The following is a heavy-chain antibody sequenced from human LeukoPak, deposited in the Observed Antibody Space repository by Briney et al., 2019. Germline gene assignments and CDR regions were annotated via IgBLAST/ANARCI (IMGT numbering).Heavy chain of an antibody. CDR2: ISYSGTT. J-gene: IGHJ4*02. V-gene: IGHV4-59*08. Sequence: SETLSLTCTVSGGSISSNYWSWIRQPPGKGLEWIGYISYSGTTSYNPSLESRVTMSVGTSKNQFSLKLSSVTAADTAVYYCASGTYYYFDYWGQGTLVTVSS. D-gene: IGHD1-26*01. CDR3: ASGTYYYFDY. CDR1: GGSISSNY.